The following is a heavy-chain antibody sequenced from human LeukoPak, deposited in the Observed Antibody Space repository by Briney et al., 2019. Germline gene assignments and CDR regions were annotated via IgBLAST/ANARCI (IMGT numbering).Heavy chain of an antibody. V-gene: IGHV3-21*01. CDR3: ARSISYGDYGGY. D-gene: IGHD4-17*01. Sequence: GRSLRLSCAASGFTFSSYSMNWVRQAPGKGLEWVSSISSSSSYIYYADSVKGRFTISRDNAKNSLYLQMNSLRAEDTAVYYCARSISYGDYGGYWGQGTLVTVSS. CDR2: ISSSSSYI. J-gene: IGHJ4*02. CDR1: GFTFSSYS.